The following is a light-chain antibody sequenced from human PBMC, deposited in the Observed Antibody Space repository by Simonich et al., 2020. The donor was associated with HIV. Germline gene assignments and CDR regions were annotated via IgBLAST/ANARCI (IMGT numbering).Light chain of an antibody. CDR1: QSVRNNY. J-gene: IGKJ4*01. CDR3: QQYGSSPLT. Sequence: EIVLTQSPGTLSLSPGERATLSCWASQSVRNNYLTWYQQKPGQPPRLLIYGASSRATGIPDRFSGSGSGTDFILTISRLEPEDFAMYYCQQYGSSPLTFGGGTKVEIK. CDR2: GAS. V-gene: IGKV3-20*01.